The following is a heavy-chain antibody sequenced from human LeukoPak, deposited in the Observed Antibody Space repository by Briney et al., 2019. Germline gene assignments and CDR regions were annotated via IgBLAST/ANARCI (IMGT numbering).Heavy chain of an antibody. CDR1: GGSISSYY. J-gene: IGHJ4*02. CDR2: IHYSGST. CDR3: ARCPSNFRGEEYFDY. Sequence: SEILSLTCTVSGGSISSYYWSWIRQPPGKGLEWIGYIHYSGSTKYNPSLQSRVTISVDTSKNQFSLRLTSVTAADTAVYYCARCPSNFRGEEYFDYWGQGTLVTVSS. V-gene: IGHV4-59*01. D-gene: IGHD3-16*01.